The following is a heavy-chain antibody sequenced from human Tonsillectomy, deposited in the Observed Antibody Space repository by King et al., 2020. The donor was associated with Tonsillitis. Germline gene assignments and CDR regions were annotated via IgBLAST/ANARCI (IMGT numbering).Heavy chain of an antibody. CDR3: AKTMATAGYYYYGMDV. CDR2: ISGSGGST. V-gene: IGHV3-23*04. J-gene: IGHJ6*02. Sequence: VQLVESGGGLVQPGGSLRLSCAASGFTFSIYAMSWVRQAPGKGLEWVSSISGSGGSTYYADSVTGRFTISRDNSKNTLYLQMNSLRAEDAAVYYCAKTMATAGYYYYGMDVWGQGTTVPVSS. D-gene: IGHD6-13*01. CDR1: GFTFSIYA.